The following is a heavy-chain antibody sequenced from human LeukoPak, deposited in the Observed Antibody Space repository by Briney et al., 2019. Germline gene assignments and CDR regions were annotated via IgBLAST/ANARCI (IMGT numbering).Heavy chain of an antibody. CDR2: IKSETDGGTT. Sequence: PGGSLRLSCAASGFTFSNAWMNWVRQAPGKGLEWVGRIKSETDGGTTDYAAPVKGRFTISRDDSKNTLFLQMNSLRAEDTAVYYCARGTRYFDWYYMDVWGKGTTVTVSS. D-gene: IGHD3-9*01. CDR1: GFTFSNAW. V-gene: IGHV3-15*01. J-gene: IGHJ6*03. CDR3: ARGTRYFDWYYMDV.